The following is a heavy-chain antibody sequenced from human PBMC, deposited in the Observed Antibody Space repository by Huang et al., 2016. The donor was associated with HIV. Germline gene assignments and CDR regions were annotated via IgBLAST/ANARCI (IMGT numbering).Heavy chain of an antibody. D-gene: IGHD3-22*01. J-gene: IGHJ4*02. Sequence: QVHLVQSGAEVKKPGSSVKVSCKASGDSFTSLPINWVRQAPGQGLEWVGGSVPMLVSATSTQNCRGRVTISADESTSTSYMELSRLRSDDTAMYYCATSTPMLGESGGWSGKVVITENVPYVDWGQGTLVTVSS. CDR3: ATSTPMLGESGGWSGKVVITENVPYVD. V-gene: IGHV1-69*01. CDR1: GDSFTSLP. CDR2: SVPMLVSA.